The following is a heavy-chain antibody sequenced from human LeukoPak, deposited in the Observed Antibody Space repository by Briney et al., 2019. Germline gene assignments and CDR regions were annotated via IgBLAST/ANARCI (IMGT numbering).Heavy chain of an antibody. V-gene: IGHV3-30*18. Sequence: GGSLRLSCAASGFTFTAYGMHWVRQAPGKGLEWVAVISDDGSNKYYADSVKGRFTISRDNSKNTLYLQMSSLRLEDTALYYCAKDADTATIIYWYFDLWGRGTLVTVSS. J-gene: IGHJ2*01. CDR1: GFTFTAYG. D-gene: IGHD5-18*01. CDR3: AKDADTATIIYWYFDL. CDR2: ISDDGSNK.